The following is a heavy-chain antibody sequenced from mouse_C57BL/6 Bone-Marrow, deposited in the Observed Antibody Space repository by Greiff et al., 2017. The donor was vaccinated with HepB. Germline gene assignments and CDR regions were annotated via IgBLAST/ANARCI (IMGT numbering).Heavy chain of an antibody. J-gene: IGHJ4*01. V-gene: IGHV5-12*01. CDR2: IINGGGST. CDR3: ARPPDGYPFMDY. CDR1: GFTFSDYY. D-gene: IGHD2-3*01. Sequence: EVKLMESGGGLVQPGGSLKLSCAASGFTFSDYYMYWVRQTPEKRLEWVAYIINGGGSTYYPDTVKGRFTISRDNAKNTLYLQMIRLKSEDTAMYYCARPPDGYPFMDYWGQGTSVTVSS.